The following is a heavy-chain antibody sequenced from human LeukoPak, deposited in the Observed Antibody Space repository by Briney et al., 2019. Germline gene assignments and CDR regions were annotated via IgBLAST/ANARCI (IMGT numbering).Heavy chain of an antibody. J-gene: IGHJ5*02. Sequence: GGSLRLSCAASGFTFSSYSMNWVRQAPGKGLEWVSYTSSSSSTIYYADSVKGRFTISRDNAKNSLYLQMNSLRAEDTAVYYCARVQLNYDILTGYYKEAYNWFDPWGQGTLVTASS. CDR1: GFTFSSYS. CDR3: ARVQLNYDILTGYYKEAYNWFDP. CDR2: TSSSSSTI. V-gene: IGHV3-48*01. D-gene: IGHD3-9*01.